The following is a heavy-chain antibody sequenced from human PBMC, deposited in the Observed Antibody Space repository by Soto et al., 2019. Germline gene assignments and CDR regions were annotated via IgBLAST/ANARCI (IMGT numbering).Heavy chain of an antibody. D-gene: IGHD3-22*01. Sequence: GGSLRLSCAASGFTFSSYSMNWVRQAPGKGLEWVSSISSSSSYIYYADSVKGRFTISRDNAKNSLYLQMNSLRAEDTAVYYCARDGLYDSSGYRRYYGMDVWGQGTTVTVSS. V-gene: IGHV3-21*01. CDR3: ARDGLYDSSGYRRYYGMDV. CDR1: GFTFSSYS. CDR2: ISSSSSYI. J-gene: IGHJ6*02.